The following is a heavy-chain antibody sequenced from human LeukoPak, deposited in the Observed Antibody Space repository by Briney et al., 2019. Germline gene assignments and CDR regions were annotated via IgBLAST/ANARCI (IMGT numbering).Heavy chain of an antibody. Sequence: GGSLRLSCAASVVTLSVYRIKWVRQAPGKGLEWLSYISHSGTIYYADSVKGRFTISRDDANDSLFLQMNSLRAEDTAVYSGVRERCGRRDCYSHCFDFWGQGTLVTVSS. CDR3: VRERCGRRDCYSHCFDF. J-gene: IGHJ4*02. CDR2: ISHSGTI. CDR1: VVTLSVYR. D-gene: IGHD2-21*02. V-gene: IGHV3-69-1*02.